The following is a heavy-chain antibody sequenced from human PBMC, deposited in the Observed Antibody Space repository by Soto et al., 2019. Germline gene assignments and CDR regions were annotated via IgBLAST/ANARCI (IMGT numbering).Heavy chain of an antibody. Sequence: QVQLVQSGAEVKKPGASVKVSCKASGYTFTGYYMHWVRQAPGQGLEWMGWINPNSGGTNYAQKFQGGVTMTRDTSISTAYMALSRLRSDDTAVYYCAREGGVLWFGEPYSYYGMDVWGQGTTVTVSS. CDR1: GYTFTGYY. CDR2: INPNSGGT. D-gene: IGHD3-10*01. J-gene: IGHJ6*02. CDR3: AREGGVLWFGEPYSYYGMDV. V-gene: IGHV1-2*02.